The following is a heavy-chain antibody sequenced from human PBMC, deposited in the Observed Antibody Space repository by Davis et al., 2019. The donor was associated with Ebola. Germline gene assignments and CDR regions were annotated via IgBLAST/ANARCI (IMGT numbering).Heavy chain of an antibody. CDR1: GGSISSGSYY. Sequence: PSETLSLTCTVSGGSISSGSYYWSWIRQPAGKGLEWIGHIYTSGSTNYNPSLNSRVTISVDTSKNQFSLKLSSVTAADTAVYYCAGGIVQLELVYYYGMDVWGQGTTVTVSS. CDR2: IYTSGST. CDR3: AGGIVQLELVYYYGMDV. V-gene: IGHV4-61*09. J-gene: IGHJ6*02. D-gene: IGHD1-1*01.